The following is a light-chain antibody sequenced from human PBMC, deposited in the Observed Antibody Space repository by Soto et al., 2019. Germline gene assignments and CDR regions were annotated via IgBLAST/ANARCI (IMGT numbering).Light chain of an antibody. J-gene: IGKJ1*01. CDR1: QSVSSSY. Sequence: EIVLTHSPGTLSLSPGERASLSCRASQSVSSSYLAWYQQKPGQAPRLLIYGASSRATGVPDRFSGSGSGTDFTLTISRLEPEDSAVYYCQQYGSSTWTFGQGTKVDIK. CDR2: GAS. V-gene: IGKV3-20*01. CDR3: QQYGSSTWT.